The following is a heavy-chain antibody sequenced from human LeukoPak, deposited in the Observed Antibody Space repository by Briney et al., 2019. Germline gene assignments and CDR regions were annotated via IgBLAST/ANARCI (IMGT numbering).Heavy chain of an antibody. V-gene: IGHV3-30*02. J-gene: IGHJ3*02. D-gene: IGHD7-27*01. CDR1: GFTFSSYG. CDR3: AKDPGTGDDAFDI. CDR2: IRYDGSNK. Sequence: TGGSLRLSCAASGFTFSSYGMHWVRQAPGKRLEWVAFIRYDGSNKYYADSVKGRFTISRDNSKNTLYLQMNGLRAEDTAVYYCAKDPGTGDDAFDIWGQGTMVTVSS.